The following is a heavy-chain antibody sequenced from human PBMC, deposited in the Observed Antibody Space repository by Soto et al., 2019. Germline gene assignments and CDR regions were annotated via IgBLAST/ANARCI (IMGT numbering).Heavy chain of an antibody. CDR3: TKQSPYSNSWYGVDY. CDR1: GFTFSNYG. V-gene: IGHV3-23*01. CDR2: ISGRGDDT. D-gene: IGHD6-13*01. Sequence: EVQLLESGGGLVQPGGSLRLSCAASGFTFSNYGMNWVRQAPGKGLEWVSGISGRGDDTHYADSVKGRFTISRDSSKNTQYLKMNSLRAEDTAVYYCTKQSPYSNSWYGVDYWGQGTLVTVSS. J-gene: IGHJ4*02.